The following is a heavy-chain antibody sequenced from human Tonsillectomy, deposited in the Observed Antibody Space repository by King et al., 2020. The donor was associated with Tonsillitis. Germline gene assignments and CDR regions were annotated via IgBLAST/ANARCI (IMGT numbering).Heavy chain of an antibody. CDR2: IFHRRNT. CDR3: ARVGVRSLIIDAAFDM. CDR1: NYSISSGHY. V-gene: IGHV4-38-2*01. D-gene: IGHD1-26*01. Sequence: QLQESGPGLVKPSETLSLTCVVSNYSISSGHYWGWIRQPPGKGLEWIGSIFHRRNTYYNPSLKSRITISVDTSNNKFSLRVNSVTAADTAVYYCARVGVRSLIIDAAFDMWGQGTMVTVSS. J-gene: IGHJ3*02.